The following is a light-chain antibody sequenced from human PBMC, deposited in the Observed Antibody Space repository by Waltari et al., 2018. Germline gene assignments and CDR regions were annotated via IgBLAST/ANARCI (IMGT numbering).Light chain of an antibody. CDR1: SSDIGGYNY. CDR2: EVS. J-gene: IGLJ3*02. V-gene: IGLV2-14*01. CDR3: SSYTSNSRV. Sequence: QSALTQPASVSGSPGQSITISCTGTSSDIGGYNYVSWYQHHPGKAPKLIMYEVSNRPSVVSNRFSGSKSGNTASLTISGLQAEDEADYYCSSYTSNSRVFGAGTKLTVL.